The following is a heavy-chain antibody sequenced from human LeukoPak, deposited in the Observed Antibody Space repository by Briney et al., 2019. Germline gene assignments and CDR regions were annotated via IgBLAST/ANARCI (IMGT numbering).Heavy chain of an antibody. CDR1: GFTFSSYD. Sequence: GGSLRLSCAASGFTFSSYDMHWVRQATGKGLEWVSAIGTAGDTYYPGSVKGRFTISRKNAKNSLYLQMNSLRAGDTAVYYCARGRVQLWPRAYYYGMDVWGQGTTVTVSS. V-gene: IGHV3-13*01. J-gene: IGHJ6*02. D-gene: IGHD5-18*01. CDR2: IGTAGDT. CDR3: ARGRVQLWPRAYYYGMDV.